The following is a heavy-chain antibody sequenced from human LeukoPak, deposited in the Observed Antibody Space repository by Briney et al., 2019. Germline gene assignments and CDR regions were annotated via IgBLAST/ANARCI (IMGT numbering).Heavy chain of an antibody. D-gene: IGHD2-21*02. Sequence: GGSLRLSCAASGFXFSHYGISWVRQAPGKGLEWVAAISDGGSNNYYADSLKGRVTISRDNSKKTLFLQMNSLRPEDTAVYYCAKASCGFDCYSDSWGQGTLVTVSS. J-gene: IGHJ4*02. V-gene: IGHV3-30*18. CDR2: ISDGGSNN. CDR1: GFXFSHYG. CDR3: AKASCGFDCYSDS.